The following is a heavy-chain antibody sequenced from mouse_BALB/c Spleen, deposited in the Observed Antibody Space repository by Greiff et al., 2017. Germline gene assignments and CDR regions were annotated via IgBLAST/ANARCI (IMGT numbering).Heavy chain of an antibody. Sequence: QVQLQQPGAELVKPGASVKLSCKASGYTFTSYYMYWVKQRPGQGLEWIGGINPSNGGTNFNEKFKSKATLTVDKSSSTAYMQLSSLTSEDSAVYYCTRSPYGYDGGFAYWGQGTLVTVSA. J-gene: IGHJ3*01. D-gene: IGHD2-2*01. CDR2: INPSNGGT. V-gene: IGHV1S81*02. CDR3: TRSPYGYDGGFAY. CDR1: GYTFTSYY.